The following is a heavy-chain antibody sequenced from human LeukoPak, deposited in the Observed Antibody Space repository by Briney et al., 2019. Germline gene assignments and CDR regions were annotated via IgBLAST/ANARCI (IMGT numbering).Heavy chain of an antibody. CDR2: ITASDYTT. D-gene: IGHD2-21*02. CDR3: ARDPNGDHIGAFDS. CDR1: GFIFREYA. V-gene: IGHV3-23*01. Sequence: PGGSLRLSCAASGFIFREYAMTWVRPAPGKGLEWVSSITASDYTTYADSVKGRFTISRDNSKNTLYLQMDSLRGDDTALYHCARDPNGDHIGAFDSWGQGTMVTVSS. J-gene: IGHJ3*02.